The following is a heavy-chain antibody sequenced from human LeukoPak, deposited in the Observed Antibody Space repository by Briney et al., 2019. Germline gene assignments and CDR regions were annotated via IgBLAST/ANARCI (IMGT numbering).Heavy chain of an antibody. J-gene: IGHJ3*02. CDR1: GYTFTGYY. V-gene: IGHV1-2*02. CDR3: ARVYVRGNYVDAFDI. CDR2: INPNSGGT. D-gene: IGHD3-10*02. Sequence: GASVKVSCKASGYTFTGYYIHWVRQAPGQGLEWMGCINPNSGGTNYAQRFQGRVTMTRDTSISPAYMELSSLRSDDTAVYYCARVYVRGNYVDAFDIWGQGTMVTVSS.